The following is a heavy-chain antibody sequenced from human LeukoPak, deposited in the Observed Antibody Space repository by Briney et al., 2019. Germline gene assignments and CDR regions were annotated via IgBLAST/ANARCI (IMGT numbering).Heavy chain of an antibody. D-gene: IGHD7-27*01. CDR2: ITRSTSYI. V-gene: IGHV3-21*01. CDR1: GFTFSNYT. Sequence: GGSLRLSCAASGFTFSNYTMNWVRQAPGKGLEWVSCITRSTSYIYYADSVKGRFTISRDNAKNLLYLQMNSLRAEDTAVYYCARDTLGIDYWGQGTLVTVSS. J-gene: IGHJ4*02. CDR3: ARDTLGIDY.